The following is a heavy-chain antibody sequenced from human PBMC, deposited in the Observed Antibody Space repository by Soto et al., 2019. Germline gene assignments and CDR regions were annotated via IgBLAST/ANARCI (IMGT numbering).Heavy chain of an antibody. D-gene: IGHD3-22*01. Sequence: VESLKISCKGSGYSFTSYWISWVRQMPGKGLEWMGRIDPSDSYTNYSPSFQGHVTISADKSISTAYLQWSSLKASDTSMYYCARQYYYDSCVYYNLDHSYYYCIDVRGKGTTLTASS. CDR2: IDPSDSYT. CDR3: ARQYYYDSCVYYNLDHSYYYCIDV. J-gene: IGHJ6*04. CDR1: GYSFTSYW. V-gene: IGHV5-10-1*01.